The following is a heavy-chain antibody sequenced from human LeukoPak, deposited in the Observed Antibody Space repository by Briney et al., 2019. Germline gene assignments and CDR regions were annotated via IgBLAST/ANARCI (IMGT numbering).Heavy chain of an antibody. CDR3: ATDSSSWQSLYYFDY. CDR2: INAGNGNT. CDR1: GYTFTSYA. J-gene: IGHJ4*02. D-gene: IGHD6-13*01. V-gene: IGHV1-3*01. Sequence: ASVKVSCKASGYTFTSYAMHWVRQAPGQRLEWMGWINAGNGNTKYSQKFQGRVTITRDTSASTAYMELSSLRSEDTAVYYCATDSSSWQSLYYFDYWGQGTLVTVSS.